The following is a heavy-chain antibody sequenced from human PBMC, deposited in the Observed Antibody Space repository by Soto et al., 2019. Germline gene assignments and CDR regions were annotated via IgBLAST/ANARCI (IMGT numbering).Heavy chain of an antibody. Sequence: PGGSLRLSCVASGFTFRTYTMNWVRQAPGKGLEWVSGIRGFSPYTVYAESVKGRFTISRDNAKNSLYLQMNSLRAEDTALYYCAKARGSPGYYYYYGRDVWGQGTTVTVSS. CDR3: AKARGSPGYYYYYGRDV. J-gene: IGHJ6*02. CDR1: GFTFRTYT. V-gene: IGHV3-21*04. CDR2: IRGFSPYT.